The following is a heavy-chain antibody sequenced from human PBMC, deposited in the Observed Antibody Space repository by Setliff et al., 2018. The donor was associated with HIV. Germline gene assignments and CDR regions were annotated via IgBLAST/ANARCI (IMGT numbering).Heavy chain of an antibody. CDR1: GFTFSSSW. V-gene: IGHV3-7*04. CDR3: ARDPAFGAFDI. J-gene: IGHJ3*02. D-gene: IGHD3-10*01. CDR2: MNRDGREK. Sequence: GGSLRLSCAASGFTFSSSWMTWVRQAPGRGLEYEAGMNRDGREKLYADSVKGRFSISRDNAKNSLYLQMSSLRTEDTAVYFCARDPAFGAFDIWGQGTMVTVSS.